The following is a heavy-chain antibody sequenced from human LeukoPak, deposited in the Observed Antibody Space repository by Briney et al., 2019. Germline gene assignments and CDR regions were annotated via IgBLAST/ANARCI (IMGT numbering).Heavy chain of an antibody. D-gene: IGHD1-26*01. CDR2: IFYSGST. Sequence: SETLSLTCTVSGGSISSYYWSWIRQPPGKGPEWIGSIFYSGSTYYNVSLESRVTISVDTSRNQFFLKLNSVTAADTAVYYCARLQRGGTYWLYYFDSWGQGTLVTVSS. CDR1: GGSISSYY. J-gene: IGHJ4*02. CDR3: ARLQRGGTYWLYYFDS. V-gene: IGHV4-59*05.